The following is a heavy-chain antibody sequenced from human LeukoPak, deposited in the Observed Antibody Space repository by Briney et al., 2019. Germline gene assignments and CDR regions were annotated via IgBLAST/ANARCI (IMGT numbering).Heavy chain of an antibody. CDR2: VSSSGTTI. CDR3: ARALSIDY. CDR1: GFTFSNYA. V-gene: IGHV3-48*03. Sequence: GGSLRLSCAASGFTFSNYALNWVRQAPGKGLEWVSYVSSSGTTIYCADSMKGRFTISRDNAENSLYLQMNSLRAEDTAVYYCARALSIDYWGQGTVVTVSS. J-gene: IGHJ4*03.